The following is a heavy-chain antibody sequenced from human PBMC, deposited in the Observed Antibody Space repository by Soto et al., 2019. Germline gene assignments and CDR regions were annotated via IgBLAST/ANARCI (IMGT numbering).Heavy chain of an antibody. J-gene: IGHJ6*03. CDR3: ARMTGYCSGGSCYYPSFMDV. V-gene: IGHV2-70*11. CDR2: IDWDDDK. Sequence: PTQTLTLTCTFSGFSLSTSGMCVSWIRQPPGKALEWLARIDWDDDKYYSTSLKTRLTISKDTSKNQVVLTMTNMDPVDTATYYCARMTGYCSGGSCYYPSFMDVWGKGTTVTVSS. D-gene: IGHD2-15*01. CDR1: GFSLSTSGMC.